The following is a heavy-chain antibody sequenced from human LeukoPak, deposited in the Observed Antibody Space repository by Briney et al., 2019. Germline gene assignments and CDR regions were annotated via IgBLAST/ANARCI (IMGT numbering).Heavy chain of an antibody. D-gene: IGHD6-13*01. V-gene: IGHV6-1*01. Sequence: SQTLSLTCAISGDSVSSNTPAWNWIRQSPSRGLEWLGRTYYRSKWYNDYAVSVRSRITINPDTAKNQFSLQLNSVTPEDTAVYYCARQQRGAFDYWGQGTLVTVPS. CDR3: ARQQRGAFDY. CDR1: GDSVSSNTPA. J-gene: IGHJ4*02. CDR2: TYYRSKWYN.